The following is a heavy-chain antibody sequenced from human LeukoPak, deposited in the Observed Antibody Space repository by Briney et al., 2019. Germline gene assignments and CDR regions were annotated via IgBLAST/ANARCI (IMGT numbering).Heavy chain of an antibody. CDR2: IYSDNT. CDR3: TRFENDY. Sequence: GGSLRLSCTVSGFTVSSNSMSWVRQAPGKGLEWVSFIYSDNTHYSDSVKGRFTISRDNSKNTAYLQMNSLKTEDTAVYYCTRFENDYWGQGTLVTVSS. J-gene: IGHJ4*02. V-gene: IGHV3-53*01. D-gene: IGHD3-10*01. CDR1: GFTVSSNS.